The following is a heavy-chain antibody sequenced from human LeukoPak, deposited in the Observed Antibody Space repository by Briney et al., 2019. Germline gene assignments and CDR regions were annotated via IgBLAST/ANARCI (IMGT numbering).Heavy chain of an antibody. J-gene: IGHJ4*02. D-gene: IGHD3-22*01. V-gene: IGHV4-59*08. CDR1: GGSISSYY. CDR2: IYYSGST. Sequence: SETLSLTCTVSGGSISSYYWSWIRQPPGKGLEWIGYIYYSGSTNYNPSLKSRVTISVDTSKNQFSVKLSSVTAADTAVYYCASTPSPLYYYDSSGNQFDYWGQGTLVTVSS. CDR3: ASTPSPLYYYDSSGNQFDY.